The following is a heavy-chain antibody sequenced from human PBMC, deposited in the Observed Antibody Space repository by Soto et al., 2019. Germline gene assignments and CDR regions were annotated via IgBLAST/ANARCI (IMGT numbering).Heavy chain of an antibody. V-gene: IGHV3-23*01. D-gene: IGHD1-20*01. CDR2: ISGSGGST. Sequence: EVQLLESGGGLVQPGGSLRLSCAASGFTFSSYAMSWVRQAPGKGLEWVSAISGSGGSTYYADSVKGRFTISRENSKNPLYLQMTILRAEDTAVYYCAKHNRAGGAFDIWGQGTIVTVSS. J-gene: IGHJ3*02. CDR1: GFTFSSYA. CDR3: AKHNRAGGAFDI.